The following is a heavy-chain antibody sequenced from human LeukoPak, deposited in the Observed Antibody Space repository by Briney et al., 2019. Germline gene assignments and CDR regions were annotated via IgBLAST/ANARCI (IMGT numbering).Heavy chain of an antibody. Sequence: SETLSLTCTVSGDSLTGYYWGWIRQPPGKGLEWIEMTHHSGSTNYNPPLKSRVTISVDTSKNQFSLKLSSVTAADTAVYYCARATAYDILTGYSSNWFDPWGQGTLVTVSS. V-gene: IGHV4-38-2*02. CDR3: ARATAYDILTGYSSNWFDP. CDR1: GDSLTGYY. CDR2: THHSGST. J-gene: IGHJ5*02. D-gene: IGHD3-9*01.